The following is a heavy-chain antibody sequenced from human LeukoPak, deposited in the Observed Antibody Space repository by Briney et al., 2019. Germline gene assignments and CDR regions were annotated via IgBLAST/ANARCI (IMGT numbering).Heavy chain of an antibody. Sequence: ASVKVSRKASGSTFTSYDINWVRQATGQGLEWMGWMNPNSGNTGYAQKFQTRVTMTRNTSISTAYMELSSLRSEDTAVYYCATTVTFGGVIVKDYWGQGTLVTVSS. CDR2: MNPNSGNT. CDR1: GSTFTSYD. D-gene: IGHD3-16*02. J-gene: IGHJ4*02. CDR3: ATTVTFGGVIVKDY. V-gene: IGHV1-8*01.